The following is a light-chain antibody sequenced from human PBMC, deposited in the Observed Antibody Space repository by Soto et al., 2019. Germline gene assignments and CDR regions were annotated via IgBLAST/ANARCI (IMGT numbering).Light chain of an antibody. V-gene: IGKV2D-29*02. CDR2: EVS. Sequence: DIVMTQSPLSLLVTPGQPASISCKSSHSLLHITGETFLFWYLQKPGQSPQLLIYEVSTRVSGVPDRFGGSGSGTDFTLEISRVETDDVGIYYCMQSTQLPPTFGQGTRLEI. CDR3: MQSTQLPPT. CDR1: HSLLHITGETF. J-gene: IGKJ5*01.